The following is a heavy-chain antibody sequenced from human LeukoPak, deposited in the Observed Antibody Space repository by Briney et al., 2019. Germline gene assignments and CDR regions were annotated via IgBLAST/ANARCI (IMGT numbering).Heavy chain of an antibody. CDR2: INHSGST. CDR1: GGSFSGYY. J-gene: IGHJ5*02. CDR3: ARGGKIAAAGDNWFDP. Sequence: SETLSLTCAVYGGSFSGYYWSWLRQPPGKGLEWIGEINHSGSTNYNPSLKSRVTISVDTSKNQFSLKLSSVTAADTAVYYCARGGKIAAAGDNWFDPWGQGTLVTVSS. D-gene: IGHD6-13*01. V-gene: IGHV4-34*01.